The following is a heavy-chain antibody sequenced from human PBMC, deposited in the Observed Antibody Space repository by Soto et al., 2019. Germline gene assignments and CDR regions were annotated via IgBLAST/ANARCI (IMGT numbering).Heavy chain of an antibody. Sequence: GGSLRLSCAASGITLMNYAIKWVRQPPGKGLEWVSAIAAAGDTYYADSVKGRFTISRDNFKNTVFLQMNTLRAEDTALYYCANLYGDRDPHWGQGTLVTVSS. CDR1: GITLMNYA. CDR3: ANLYGDRDPH. J-gene: IGHJ4*02. V-gene: IGHV3-23*01. D-gene: IGHD4-17*01. CDR2: IAAAGDT.